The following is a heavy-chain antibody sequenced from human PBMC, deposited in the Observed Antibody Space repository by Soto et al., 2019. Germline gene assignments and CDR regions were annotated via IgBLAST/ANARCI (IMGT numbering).Heavy chain of an antibody. V-gene: IGHV3-21*01. CDR2: ISSSSSYI. CDR3: ARGPYYDILTGYSPLDY. CDR1: GFTFSSYS. J-gene: IGHJ4*02. D-gene: IGHD3-9*01. Sequence: GGSLRLSCAASGFTFSSYSMNWVRQAPGKGLDWVSSISSSSSYIYYADSVKGRFTISRDNAKNSLYLQMNSLRAEDTAVYYCARGPYYDILTGYSPLDYWGQGTLVTVSS.